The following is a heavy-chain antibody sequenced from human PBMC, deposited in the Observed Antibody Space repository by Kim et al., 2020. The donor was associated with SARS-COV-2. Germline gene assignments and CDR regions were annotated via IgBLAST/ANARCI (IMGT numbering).Heavy chain of an antibody. CDR1: RFTFSSYS. V-gene: IGHV3-48*04. Sequence: GGSLRLSCAASRFTFSSYSMNWVRQAPGKGLEWVSYISSSSSTISYADSVKGRFTISRDNAKNSLYLQMNSLRAEDTAVYYCATDYRSGWLGAFDLWGQGTMVTVSS. CDR3: ATDYRSGWLGAFDL. CDR2: ISSSSSTI. D-gene: IGHD6-19*01. J-gene: IGHJ3*01.